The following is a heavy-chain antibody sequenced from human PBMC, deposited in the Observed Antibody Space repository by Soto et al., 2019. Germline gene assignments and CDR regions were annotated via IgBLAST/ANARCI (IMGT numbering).Heavy chain of an antibody. J-gene: IGHJ3*02. Sequence: PGGSLRLSCAASGFTFSSYSMNWVRQAPGKGLEWVSSISSSSSYIYYADSVKGRFTISRDNAKNSLYLQMNSLRAEDTAVYYCAREVREYYDSSGYYTFGAFDIWGQGTMVTVSS. D-gene: IGHD3-22*01. CDR2: ISSSSSYI. CDR1: GFTFSSYS. V-gene: IGHV3-21*01. CDR3: AREVREYYDSSGYYTFGAFDI.